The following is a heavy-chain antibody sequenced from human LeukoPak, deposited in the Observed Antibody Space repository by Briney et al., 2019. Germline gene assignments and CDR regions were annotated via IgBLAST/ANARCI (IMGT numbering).Heavy chain of an antibody. CDR3: ARDSSNYDNFDY. CDR1: GGSISSSSYY. D-gene: IGHD3-9*01. V-gene: IGHV4-39*01. CDR2: IYYSGST. J-gene: IGHJ4*02. Sequence: SETLSLTCTVSGGSISSSSYYWGWIRQPPGKGLEWIGSIYYSGSTYYNPSLKSRLTISVDTSENQFSLRLSSVTAADTAVYYCARDSSNYDNFDYWGQGTLVTVSS.